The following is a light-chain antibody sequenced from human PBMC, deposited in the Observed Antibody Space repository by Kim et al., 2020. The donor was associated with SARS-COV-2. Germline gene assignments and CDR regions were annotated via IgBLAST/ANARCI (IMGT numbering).Light chain of an antibody. V-gene: IGKV3-11*01. CDR2: EAS. J-gene: IGKJ5*01. CDR1: QGVSGY. CDR3: QQRSSWPIT. Sequence: WSPGERATLSCRASQGVSGYIAWYQQKPGQPTRLLIYEASTRATGVPARFSGSGSGTDFTLTISSLEPEDFAVYYCQQRSSWPITFGQGTRLEIK.